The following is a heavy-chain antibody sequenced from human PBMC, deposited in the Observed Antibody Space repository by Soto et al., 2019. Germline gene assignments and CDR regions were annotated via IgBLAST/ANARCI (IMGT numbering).Heavy chain of an antibody. J-gene: IGHJ3*02. Sequence: PSETLSLTCAVSGGSISSSNWWSWVRQPPGKGLEWIGEIYHSGSTNYNPSLKSRVTISVDTSKNQFSLKLSSVTAADTAVYYCARALILTGYYINDAFDIWGQGTMVTVSS. CDR2: IYHSGST. CDR1: GGSISSSNW. V-gene: IGHV4-4*02. D-gene: IGHD3-9*01. CDR3: ARALILTGYYINDAFDI.